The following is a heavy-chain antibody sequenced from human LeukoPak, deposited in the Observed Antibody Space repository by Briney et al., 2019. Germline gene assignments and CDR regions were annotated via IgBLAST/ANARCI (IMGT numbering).Heavy chain of an antibody. Sequence: SETLSLTCTVSGGSISSYYWSWIRQPPGKGLEWIRYIYYSGSTNYNPSLKSRVTISVDTSKNQFSLKLSSVTAADTAVYYCARHGYSSNCHLCDALDIWGQGTMVTVSS. CDR3: ARHGYSSNCHLCDALDI. CDR2: IYYSGST. CDR1: GGSISSYY. V-gene: IGHV4-59*01. D-gene: IGHD6-13*01. J-gene: IGHJ3*02.